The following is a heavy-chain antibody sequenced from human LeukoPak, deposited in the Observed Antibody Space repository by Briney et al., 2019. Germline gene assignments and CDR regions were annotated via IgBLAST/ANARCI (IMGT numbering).Heavy chain of an antibody. CDR3: ARDPGIAVPNNWFDP. J-gene: IGHJ5*02. Sequence: ASVKVSCKASGYTFTSYGISWVRQAPGQGLEWMGWISAYNGNTNYAQKLQGRVTMTTDTSTSTAYMELRSLRSDDTAVYYCARDPGIAVPNNWFDPWGQGTLVTVSS. CDR1: GYTFTSYG. V-gene: IGHV1-18*01. CDR2: ISAYNGNT. D-gene: IGHD6-19*01.